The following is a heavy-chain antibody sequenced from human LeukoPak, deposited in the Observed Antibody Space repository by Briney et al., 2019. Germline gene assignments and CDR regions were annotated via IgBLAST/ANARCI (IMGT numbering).Heavy chain of an antibody. CDR2: IYYSGST. D-gene: IGHD3-9*01. J-gene: IGHJ5*02. CDR1: GGSISSGSYY. CDR3: ARPLYYDILTAWFDP. Sequence: SETLSLTRSVSGGSISSGSYYWAWIRQPPGKGLEWIGSIYYSGSTYYNPSLKSRVTISIDTSKNQFSLKLTSVTAADTAVYYCARPLYYDILTAWFDPWGQGTLVTVSS. V-gene: IGHV4-39*01.